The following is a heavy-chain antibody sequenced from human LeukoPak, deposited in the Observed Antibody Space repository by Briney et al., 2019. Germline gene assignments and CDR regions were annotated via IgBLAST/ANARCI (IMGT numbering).Heavy chain of an antibody. D-gene: IGHD3/OR15-3a*01. CDR1: GFTFSSYW. Sequence: GGSLRLSCAASGFTFSSYWMSWVRQAPGKGLEWVANIKQDGSDKYYVESVKGRFTISRDNADNSLYLQMNSLRAEDTAVYYCARPWTDYYRSAFDIWGQGTMVTVPS. V-gene: IGHV3-7*04. CDR2: IKQDGSDK. CDR3: ARPWTDYYRSAFDI. J-gene: IGHJ3*02.